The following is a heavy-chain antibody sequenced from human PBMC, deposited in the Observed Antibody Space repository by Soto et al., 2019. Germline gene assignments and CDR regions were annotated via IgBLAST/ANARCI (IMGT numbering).Heavy chain of an antibody. CDR3: ATLTTLDYYHMDV. D-gene: IGHD4-4*01. J-gene: IGHJ6*03. V-gene: IGHV1-46*03. CDR1: GYTFTSYY. Sequence: GASVKVSCKASGYTFTSYYMHWVRQAPGQGLEWMGIINPSGGSTSYAQKFQGRVTMTRDTSTSTVYMELSSLRSEDTAVYYCATLTTLDYYHMDVWGKGTTVTVSS. CDR2: INPSGGST.